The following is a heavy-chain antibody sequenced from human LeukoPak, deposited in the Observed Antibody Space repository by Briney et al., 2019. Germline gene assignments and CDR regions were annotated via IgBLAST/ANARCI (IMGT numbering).Heavy chain of an antibody. J-gene: IGHJ4*02. Sequence: SGPTLVKPTQTLTLTCTFSGFSLSTSGGGVGWIRQPPGKALEWLALIYWDDDKRYSPSLKSRLTITKDTSKHQMLLTITNMDPVDTATYYCAHRQGGSYYHYWGQGTLVTVSS. CDR3: AHRQGGSYYHY. D-gene: IGHD1-26*01. CDR2: IYWDDDK. CDR1: GFSLSTSGGG. V-gene: IGHV2-5*02.